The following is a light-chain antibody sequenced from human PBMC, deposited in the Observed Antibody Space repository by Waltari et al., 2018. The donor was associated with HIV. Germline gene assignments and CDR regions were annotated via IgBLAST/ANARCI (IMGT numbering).Light chain of an antibody. V-gene: IGLV1-51*02. CDR2: ENY. J-gene: IGLJ2*01. CDR3: GAWDDSLRAGI. CDR1: SSNVGKRP. Sequence: QSLLTQPPSVSAAPGQRVTISCSGNSSNVGKRPVSRYQQFPGAAPKLLIYENYQRPSDIPDRFSGSKSGSSATLDITGLQAEDEADYYCGAWDDSLRAGIFGGGTKLSVL.